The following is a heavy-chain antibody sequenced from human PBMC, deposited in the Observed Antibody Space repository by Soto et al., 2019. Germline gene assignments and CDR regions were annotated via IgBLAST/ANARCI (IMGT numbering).Heavy chain of an antibody. V-gene: IGHV1-18*01. Sequence: QVQLVQSGAEVKKPGASVKVSCKPSGYTFTSYGITWVRQAPGQGLEWMGWISAYNGNTNYAQKFQGRVTMTTDTSTTTAYMELRSLGSDDPAVYYCASGWFGEFVYQFDYWGQGTLVTVSS. CDR1: GYTFTSYG. D-gene: IGHD3-10*01. CDR3: ASGWFGEFVYQFDY. J-gene: IGHJ4*02. CDR2: ISAYNGNT.